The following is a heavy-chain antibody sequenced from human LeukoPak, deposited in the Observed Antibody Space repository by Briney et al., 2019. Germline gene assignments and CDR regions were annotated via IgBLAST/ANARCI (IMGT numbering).Heavy chain of an antibody. Sequence: SETLSLTCTVSDGSISSNSYYWGWIRQPPGKGLEWIANIYYSGNTYYNPSLKSRVTISVDTSKNQFSLKLRSVTAADTAMYYCAKDHYDSSGYPFDYWGQGTLVTVSS. D-gene: IGHD3-22*01. CDR3: AKDHYDSSGYPFDY. V-gene: IGHV4-39*07. CDR1: DGSISSNSYY. J-gene: IGHJ4*02. CDR2: IYYSGNT.